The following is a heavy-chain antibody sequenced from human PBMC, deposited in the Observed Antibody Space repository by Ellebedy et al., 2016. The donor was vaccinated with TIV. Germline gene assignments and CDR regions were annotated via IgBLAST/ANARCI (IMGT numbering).Heavy chain of an antibody. J-gene: IGHJ4*02. CDR1: GFTFSAFA. Sequence: PGGSLRLSCEASGFTFSAFAMGWVRQTPGKGLEWVSGMHGSGRGISYSESVKGRFIISRDNSKNTLYLQMNSLRAEDTAVYYCARDIGYPSGDFDYWGQGTLVTVSS. D-gene: IGHD1-26*01. CDR2: MHGSGRGI. V-gene: IGHV3-23*01. CDR3: ARDIGYPSGDFDY.